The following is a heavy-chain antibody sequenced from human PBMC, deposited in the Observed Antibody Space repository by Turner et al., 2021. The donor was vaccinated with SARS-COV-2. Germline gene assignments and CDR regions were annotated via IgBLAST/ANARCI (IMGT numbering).Heavy chain of an antibody. Sequence: QVQLVESGGGVVQPGRSLRLSCVASGFPFSTYGMQWVRQAPGKGLEWVAVISYHGSNKYYADAVKGRFTISRDNSKNTLYLQMNSLRAEDTAVYYCAKDHVTVAAYFDYWGQGTLVTVSS. D-gene: IGHD6-19*01. V-gene: IGHV3-30*18. CDR3: AKDHVTVAAYFDY. J-gene: IGHJ4*02. CDR2: ISYHGSNK. CDR1: GFPFSTYG.